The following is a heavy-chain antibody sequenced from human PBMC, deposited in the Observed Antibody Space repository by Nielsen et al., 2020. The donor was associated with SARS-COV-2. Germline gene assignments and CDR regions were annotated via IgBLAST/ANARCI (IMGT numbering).Heavy chain of an antibody. CDR3: ARLGSGSGSYYLGGYYYYYGMDV. D-gene: IGHD3-10*01. V-gene: IGHV5-51*01. Sequence: VRQMPGKGLEWMGIIYPDDSETRDNPSFQGQVTISADKSISTAYLQWSSLKASDTAMYYCARLGSGSGSYYLGGYYYYYGMDVWGQGTTVTVSS. J-gene: IGHJ6*02. CDR2: IYPDDSET.